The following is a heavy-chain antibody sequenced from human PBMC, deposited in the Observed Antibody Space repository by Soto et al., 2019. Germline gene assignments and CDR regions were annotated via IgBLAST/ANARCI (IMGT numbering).Heavy chain of an antibody. CDR3: ARKDSSVYYYGMDV. J-gene: IGHJ6*02. V-gene: IGHV3-30-3*01. CDR2: ISYDGSNK. CDR1: GFTFSTYA. D-gene: IGHD6-6*01. Sequence: PGGSLRLSCVASGFTFSTYAMHWVRQAPGNGLEWVAVISYDGSNKYYADSVKGRFTISRDNSKNPLYLQMNSLRAEDTAVYYCARKDSSVYYYGMDVWGQGTTVTVSS.